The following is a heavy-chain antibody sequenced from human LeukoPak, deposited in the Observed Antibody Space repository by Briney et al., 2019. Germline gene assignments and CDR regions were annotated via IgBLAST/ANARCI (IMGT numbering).Heavy chain of an antibody. Sequence: GGSLRLSXAASGFTFSSYGMHWIRQAPGKGLEWVAFVRYDGSNKYYADSVKGRFTISRGNSKNTLYLQMNSLRAEDTAVYYCRGDIVVVPAAQWGGAFDIWGQGTMVTVSS. CDR2: VRYDGSNK. J-gene: IGHJ3*02. V-gene: IGHV3-30*02. CDR3: RGDIVVVPAAQWGGAFDI. CDR1: GFTFSSYG. D-gene: IGHD2-2*01.